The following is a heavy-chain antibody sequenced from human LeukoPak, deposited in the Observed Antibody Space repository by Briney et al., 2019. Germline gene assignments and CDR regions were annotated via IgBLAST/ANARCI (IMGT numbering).Heavy chain of an antibody. CDR2: ISYDGNNK. D-gene: IGHD3-10*01. J-gene: IGHJ6*02. Sequence: GGSLRLSCAASGFTFSSYGMHWVRQAPGKGLEWVAVISYDGNNKYYGDSVEGRFTISRDNSKNTLCLQMNSLGAEDTAVYYCAKRDYFGSVDSYYAMDVWGQGTTVTVSS. CDR1: GFTFSSYG. V-gene: IGHV3-30*18. CDR3: AKRDYFGSVDSYYAMDV.